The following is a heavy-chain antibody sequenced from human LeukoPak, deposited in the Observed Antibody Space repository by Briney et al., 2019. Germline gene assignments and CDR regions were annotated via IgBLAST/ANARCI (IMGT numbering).Heavy chain of an antibody. V-gene: IGHV4-59*08. J-gene: IGHJ5*02. Sequence: NSSETLSLTCTVSGGSISSYYWSWIWQPPGKGLEWIGYIYYSGSTNYNPSLKSRVTISVDTSKNQFSLKLSSVTAADTAVYYCARGLPFRNYYGSGSYYSNWFDPWGQGTLVSVSS. CDR2: IYYSGST. CDR1: GGSISSYY. D-gene: IGHD3-10*01. CDR3: ARGLPFRNYYGSGSYYSNWFDP.